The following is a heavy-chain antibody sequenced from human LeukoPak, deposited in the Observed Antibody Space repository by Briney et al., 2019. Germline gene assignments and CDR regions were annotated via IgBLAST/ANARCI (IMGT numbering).Heavy chain of an antibody. CDR1: AGSISSYY. Sequence: SETLSLTCTVSAGSISSYYWSWNRQPPGKGLEWIGYTYYSGSTNSNHFLKSRATISEDTSNNPFSLKRSPVSAATTAVYYWGREWGGQFDYWGQGTLVTVSS. D-gene: IGHD3-16*01. CDR3: GREWGGQFDY. V-gene: IGHV4-59*01. CDR2: TYYSGST. J-gene: IGHJ4*02.